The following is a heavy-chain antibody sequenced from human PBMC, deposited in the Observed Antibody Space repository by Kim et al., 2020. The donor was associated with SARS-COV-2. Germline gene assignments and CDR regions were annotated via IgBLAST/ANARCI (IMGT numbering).Heavy chain of an antibody. CDR2: ISYDGSNK. J-gene: IGHJ6*02. D-gene: IGHD1-7*01. Sequence: GGSLRLSCAASGFTFSSYAMHWVRQAPGKGLEWVAVISYDGSNKYYADSVKGRFTISRDNSKNTLYLQMNSLRAEDTAVYYSARDWHNWNFPHYYYYYGMDVWSQGTTVTVSS. V-gene: IGHV3-30*04. CDR1: GFTFSSYA. CDR3: ARDWHNWNFPHYYYYYGMDV.